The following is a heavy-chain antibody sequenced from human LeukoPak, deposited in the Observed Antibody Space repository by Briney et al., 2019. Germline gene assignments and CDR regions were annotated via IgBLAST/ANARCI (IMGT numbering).Heavy chain of an antibody. CDR2: ISGSGGTT. D-gene: IGHD6-13*01. V-gene: IGHV3-23*01. J-gene: IGHJ3*02. Sequence: GGSLRLSCAASGFTFSNYYMSWVRQAPGKGLEWVSAISGSGGTTYYADSVKGRFTISRDNSKNTLFLQMNSLRAEDTAVYYCAKDSGIAAWCDAFDIWGQGTMVTVSP. CDR1: GFTFSNYY. CDR3: AKDSGIAAWCDAFDI.